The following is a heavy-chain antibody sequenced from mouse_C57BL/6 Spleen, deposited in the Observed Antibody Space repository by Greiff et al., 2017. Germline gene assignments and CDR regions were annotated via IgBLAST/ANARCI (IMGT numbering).Heavy chain of an antibody. CDR2: INPSNGGT. CDR3: ARPDYYGNYMDY. D-gene: IGHD2-1*01. Sequence: QVQLKQPGTELVKLGASGYTFTSYWMHWVKQRPGQGLEWIGNINPSNGGTNYNEKFKSKATLTVDKSSSTAYMQLSSLTSEDSAVYYCARPDYYGNYMDYWGQGTSVTVSS. CDR1: GYTFTSYW. J-gene: IGHJ4*01. V-gene: IGHV1-53*01.